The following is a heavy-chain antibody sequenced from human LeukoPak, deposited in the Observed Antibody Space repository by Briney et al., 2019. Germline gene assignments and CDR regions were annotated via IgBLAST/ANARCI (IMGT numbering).Heavy chain of an antibody. CDR2: ISSSGGTT. CDR1: GFTFSSYA. Sequence: GGSLRLSCAASGFTFSSYAMNWVRQAPGRGLEWVSGISSSGGTTYYADSVKGRFTISRDNSKNTLYLQMNSLRAEDTAIYYCAKRAPYYFDYWGQGTLVTVSS. CDR3: AKRAPYYFDY. J-gene: IGHJ4*02. V-gene: IGHV3-23*01.